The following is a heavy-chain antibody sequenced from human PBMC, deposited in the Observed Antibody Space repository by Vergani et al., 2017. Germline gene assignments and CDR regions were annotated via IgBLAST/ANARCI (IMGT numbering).Heavy chain of an antibody. CDR2: INPNSGGT. Sequence: QVQLVQSGAEVKKPGASVKVSCKASGYTFTGYYMHWVRQAPGQGLEWMGWINPNSGGTNYAQKFQGRVTMTRDTSISTAYMELNSLRAEDTAVYYCAREGIAAAGPAGRFDYWGQGTLVTVSS. CDR1: GYTFTGYY. V-gene: IGHV1-2*02. J-gene: IGHJ4*02. CDR3: AREGIAAAGPAGRFDY. D-gene: IGHD6-13*01.